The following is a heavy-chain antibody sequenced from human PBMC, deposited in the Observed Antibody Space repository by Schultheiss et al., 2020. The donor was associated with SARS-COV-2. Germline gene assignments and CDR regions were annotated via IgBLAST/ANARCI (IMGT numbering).Heavy chain of an antibody. CDR3: TRDRMTTVTTSGVAEPDAFDI. Sequence: GGSLRLSCTASGFTFGDYAMSWFRQAPGKGLEWVGFIRSKAYGGTTEYAASVKGRFTISRDDSKSIAYLQMNSLKTEDTAVYYCTRDRMTTVTTSGVAEPDAFDIWGQGTMVTVSS. J-gene: IGHJ3*02. D-gene: IGHD4-17*01. V-gene: IGHV3-49*03. CDR1: GFTFGDYA. CDR2: IRSKAYGGTT.